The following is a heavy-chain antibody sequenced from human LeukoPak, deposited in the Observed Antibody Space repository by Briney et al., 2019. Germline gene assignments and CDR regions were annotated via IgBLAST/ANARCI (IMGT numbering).Heavy chain of an antibody. Sequence: LETLSLTCDVYGGSCDDYYCSWIRQPPGKGLEWIGEIHPHGIFYYNSSLMSRVTISIDTSKSRFSLRLTSVTAADTAFCYCARGRDRSKAGDLWGQGSLVTVSS. V-gene: IGHV4-34*01. D-gene: IGHD5-24*01. J-gene: IGHJ5*02. CDR1: GGSCDDYY. CDR3: ARGRDRSKAGDL. CDR2: IHPHGIF.